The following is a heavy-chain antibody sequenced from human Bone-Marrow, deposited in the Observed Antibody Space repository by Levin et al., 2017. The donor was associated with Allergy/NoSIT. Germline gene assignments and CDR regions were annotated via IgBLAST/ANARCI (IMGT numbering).Heavy chain of an antibody. CDR3: TVPDANYYGSGGYYYYGLDV. J-gene: IGHJ6*02. V-gene: IGHV3-49*04. CDR1: GFTFGNYP. Sequence: GGSLRLSCTVSGFTFGNYPLSWVRQAPGKGLEWVGFIRRIVNGGTAEYAASVKGRFTISRDDSKSIAYLQMNSLKTEDTGVYYCTVPDANYYGSGGYYYYGLDVWGQGTTVTVSS. D-gene: IGHD3-10*01. CDR2: IRRIVNGGTA.